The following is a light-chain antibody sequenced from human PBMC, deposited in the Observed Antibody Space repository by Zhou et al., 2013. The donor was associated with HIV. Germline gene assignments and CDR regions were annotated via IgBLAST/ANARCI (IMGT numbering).Light chain of an antibody. Sequence: EIVLTQSPATLSLSPGERATLSCRASQSVSSYLAWYQQKPGQAPRLLIYDASNRATGIPARFSGSGSGTDFTLTISSLQSEDFAVYYCQQYNTWLPITFGQGTRLEIK. CDR2: DAS. V-gene: IGKV3-11*01. CDR3: QQYNTWLPIT. CDR1: QSVSSY. J-gene: IGKJ5*01.